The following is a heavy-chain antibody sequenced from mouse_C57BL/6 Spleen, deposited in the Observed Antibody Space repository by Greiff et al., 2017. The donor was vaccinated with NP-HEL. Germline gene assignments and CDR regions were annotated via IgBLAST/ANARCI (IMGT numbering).Heavy chain of an antibody. J-gene: IGHJ1*03. V-gene: IGHV1-62-2*01. Sequence: VQGVESGAELVKPGASVKLSCKASGYTFTEYTIHWVKQRSGQGLEWIGWFYPGSGSIKYNEKFKDKATLTADKSSSTVYMELSRLTSEDSAVYFCARHEDQGNSNWYFDVWGTGTTVTVSS. CDR3: ARHEDQGNSNWYFDV. D-gene: IGHD2-1*01. CDR2: FYPGSGSI. CDR1: GYTFTEYT.